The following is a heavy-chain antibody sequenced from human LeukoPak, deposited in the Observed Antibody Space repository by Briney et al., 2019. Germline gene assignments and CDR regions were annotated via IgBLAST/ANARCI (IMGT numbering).Heavy chain of an antibody. CDR3: AKYLNRAFDH. J-gene: IGHJ4*02. CDR1: GFPFNIYY. D-gene: IGHD1-14*01. CDR2: IRHDGSDS. Sequence: PGGSLRLSCAATGFPFNIYYMAWVRQAPGKGPEWLAHIRHDGSDSAYIESVEGRFTISRDNSKNSVYLQMNNLRVEDTAVYYCAKYLNRAFDHWGQGTLVTVSS. V-gene: IGHV3-7*01.